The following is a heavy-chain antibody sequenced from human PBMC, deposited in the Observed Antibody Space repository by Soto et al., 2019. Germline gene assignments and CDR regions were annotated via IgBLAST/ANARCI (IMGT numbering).Heavy chain of an antibody. D-gene: IGHD2-15*01. V-gene: IGHV3-21*01. J-gene: IGHJ3*02. CDR3: ARDGYCSGGSCYPAEDAFDI. CDR2: ISSSSSYI. Sequence: PGGSLRLSCAASGFTFSSYSMNWVRQAPGKGLEWVSSISSSSSYIYYADSVKGRFTISRDNAKNSLYLQMNSLRAEDTAVYYCARDGYCSGGSCYPAEDAFDIWGQGKMVTVSS. CDR1: GFTFSSYS.